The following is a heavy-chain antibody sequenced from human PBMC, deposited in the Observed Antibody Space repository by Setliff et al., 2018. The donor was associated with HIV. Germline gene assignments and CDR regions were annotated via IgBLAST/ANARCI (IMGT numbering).Heavy chain of an antibody. J-gene: IGHJ4*02. CDR2: IHYSGST. V-gene: IGHV4-59*01. D-gene: IGHD3-10*01. CDR1: GGSISSSY. CDR3: ARGRDKYGPIDY. Sequence: SETLSLTCTVSGGSISSSYWTWTRQPPGKGLEWIGNIHYSGSTNYNPSLKTRVTMSVDTSRGQFSLKLSSVTAADTAVYYCARGRDKYGPIDYWGQGTLVTVSS.